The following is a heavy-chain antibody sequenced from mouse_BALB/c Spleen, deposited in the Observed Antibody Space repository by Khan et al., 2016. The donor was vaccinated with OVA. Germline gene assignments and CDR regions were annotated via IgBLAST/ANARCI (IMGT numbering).Heavy chain of an antibody. CDR3: ARSNYYGGSLYAMDY. CDR2: LAPGSGSA. D-gene: IGHD1-1*01. V-gene: IGHV1S41*01. CDR1: GYTFTSYW. Sequence: DLVKPGASVELSCKASGYTFTSYWIYWIKQRPGQGLEWIGRLAPGSGSAYYNEVFKGKATLTVDASSSTAYIQLSSLSSEDSAVYFCARSNYYGGSLYAMDYWGQGTSVTVSS. J-gene: IGHJ4*01.